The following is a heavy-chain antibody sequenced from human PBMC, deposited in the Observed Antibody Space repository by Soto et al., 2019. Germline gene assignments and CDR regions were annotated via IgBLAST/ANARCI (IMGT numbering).Heavy chain of an antibody. Sequence: QVQLVQSGAEVKKPGASVKVSCKASGYTFTSYAMHWVRQAPGQRLEWMGWINAGNGNTKYSQKFQGRVTITRGTSASTAYMELSSLRSEDTAVYYCARGTYYYDSSGYYYPFDYWGQGTLVTVSS. D-gene: IGHD3-22*01. CDR1: GYTFTSYA. CDR3: ARGTYYYDSSGYYYPFDY. J-gene: IGHJ4*02. CDR2: INAGNGNT. V-gene: IGHV1-3*01.